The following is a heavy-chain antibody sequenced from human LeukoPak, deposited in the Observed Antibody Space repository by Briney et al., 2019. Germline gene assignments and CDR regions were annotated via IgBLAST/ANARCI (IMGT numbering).Heavy chain of an antibody. Sequence: ASVKVSCKASGYTFTGYYMHWVRQAPGQGLEWMGWINPNSGGTNYAQKFQGRVTMTRDTSISTAHMELSRLRSDDTAVYYCARALGRELLNYYYYMDVWGKGTTVTVSS. CDR3: ARALGRELLNYYYYMDV. D-gene: IGHD1-26*01. CDR1: GYTFTGYY. V-gene: IGHV1-2*02. J-gene: IGHJ6*03. CDR2: INPNSGGT.